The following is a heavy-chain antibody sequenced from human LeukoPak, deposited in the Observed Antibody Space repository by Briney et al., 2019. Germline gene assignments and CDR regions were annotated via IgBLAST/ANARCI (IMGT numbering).Heavy chain of an antibody. Sequence: PSETLSLTCTVSGGSISSSSYYWSWIRQPPGKGLEWIGEINHSGSTNYNPSLKSRVTISLDTSKNQFSLKVSSVTAADTAVYYCARSVGSECSSTSCYLRHHYYMDVLGKGTTVTVSS. V-gene: IGHV4-39*07. CDR1: GGSISSSSYY. CDR2: INHSGST. D-gene: IGHD2-2*01. J-gene: IGHJ6*03. CDR3: ARSVGSECSSTSCYLRHHYYMDV.